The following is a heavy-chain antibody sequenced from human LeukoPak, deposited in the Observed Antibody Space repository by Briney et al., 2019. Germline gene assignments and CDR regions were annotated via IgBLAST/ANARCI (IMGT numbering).Heavy chain of an antibody. CDR1: GFPFSISW. V-gene: IGHV3-74*01. CDR3: ANGADRYNWNDPYFDY. D-gene: IGHD1-1*01. CDR2: ITTDETT. J-gene: IGHJ4*02. Sequence: QPGGSLRLSCAASGFPFSISWMHWFRQVPGKGLMWVSRITTDETTTYADSVRGRFTISRDNSKNTLYLQMNSLRPEDTAVYYCANGADRYNWNDPYFDYWGQGTLVTVSS.